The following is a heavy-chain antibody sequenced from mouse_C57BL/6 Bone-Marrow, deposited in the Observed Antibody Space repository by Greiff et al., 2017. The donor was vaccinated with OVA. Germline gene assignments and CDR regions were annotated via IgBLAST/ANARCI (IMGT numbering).Heavy chain of an antibody. CDR3: ARDDGYFFAY. V-gene: IGHV1-55*01. CDR1: GYTFTSYW. CDR2: IYPGSGST. D-gene: IGHD2-3*01. J-gene: IGHJ3*01. Sequence: QVHVKQPGAELVKPGASVKMSCKASGYTFTSYWITWVKQRPGQGLEWIGDIYPGSGSTNYNEKFKSKATLTVDTSSSTAYMQLSSLTSEDSAVYYCARDDGYFFAYWGQGTLVTVSA.